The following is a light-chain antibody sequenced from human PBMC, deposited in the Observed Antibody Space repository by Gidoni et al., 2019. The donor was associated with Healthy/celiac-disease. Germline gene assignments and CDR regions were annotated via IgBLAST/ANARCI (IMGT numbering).Light chain of an antibody. V-gene: IGLV3-25*02. J-gene: IGLJ3*02. CDR1: ALPKQY. CDR2: KDS. CDR3: QSADSSGTWV. Sequence: SYELTQPPSVSVSPGKTARIPCSGDALPKQYAYWYQQKPGQAPVLVIYKDSERPSGIPERFSGSSSGTTVTLTISGVQAEDEADYYCQSADSSGTWVFGGGTKLTVL.